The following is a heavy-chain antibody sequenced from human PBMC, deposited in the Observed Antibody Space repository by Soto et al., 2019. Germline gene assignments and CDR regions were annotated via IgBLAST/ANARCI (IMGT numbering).Heavy chain of an antibody. Sequence: GSLRLACSASGFTFSSYAMSWVRQAAGKGLEWVSAISGSGGSTYYADSVKGRFTISRDNSKNTLYLQMNSLRAEDTAVYYSAKDPYCSSTSCLNNWFDPWGQGTLVTVSS. D-gene: IGHD2-2*01. CDR1: GFTFSSYA. V-gene: IGHV3-23*01. CDR2: ISGSGGST. CDR3: AKDPYCSSTSCLNNWFDP. J-gene: IGHJ5*02.